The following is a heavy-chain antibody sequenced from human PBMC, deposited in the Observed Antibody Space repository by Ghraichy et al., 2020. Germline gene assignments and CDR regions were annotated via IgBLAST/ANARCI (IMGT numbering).Heavy chain of an antibody. V-gene: IGHV4-59*01. Sequence: SETLSLTCSVSGFSISSYYWSWIRQPPGKGLEWIGYIYYSGSTNYNPSLKSRVTISVDTSKNQFSLKLSSVTAADTAVYYCARGDFWSGYSHYWGQGTLVTVSS. CDR2: IYYSGST. D-gene: IGHD3-3*01. CDR3: ARGDFWSGYSHY. CDR1: GFSISSYY. J-gene: IGHJ4*02.